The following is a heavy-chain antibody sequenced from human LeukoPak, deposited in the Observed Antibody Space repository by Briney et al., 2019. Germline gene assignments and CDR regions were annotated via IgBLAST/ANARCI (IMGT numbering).Heavy chain of an antibody. CDR2: INPSGGGA. CDR1: GYTFTSYG. CDR3: ARDPGVPGYYYYYMDV. Sequence: ASVKVSCKASGYTFTSYGISWVRQAPGQGLEWMGTINPSGGGASHAQKFQGRVTMTRDMSTTTVYMELSSLRSEDTAVYYCARDPGVPGYYYYYMDVWGKGTTVTVSS. J-gene: IGHJ6*03. D-gene: IGHD1-14*01. V-gene: IGHV1-46*01.